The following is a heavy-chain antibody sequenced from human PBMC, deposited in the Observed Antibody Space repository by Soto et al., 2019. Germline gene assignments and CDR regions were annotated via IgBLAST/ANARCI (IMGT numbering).Heavy chain of an antibody. V-gene: IGHV1-69*13. CDR2: IVPLFGKA. CDR1: GGTFNKNA. J-gene: IGHJ6*01. D-gene: IGHD3-22*01. Sequence: ASVKVSCKAAGGTFNKNAIDWVRQVPGQGLEWMGGIVPLFGKANYAQKFQGRVTITADEATNTAHMELRSLRSEDTAIYYCARQFDYETSGYYY. CDR3: ARQFDYETSGYYY.